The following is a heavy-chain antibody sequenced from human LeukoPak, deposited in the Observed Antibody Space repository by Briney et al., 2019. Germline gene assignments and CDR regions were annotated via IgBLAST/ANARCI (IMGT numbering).Heavy chain of an antibody. Sequence: GGSLRLSCTASGFIFNDFWMSWVRQAPGEGLEWVANIRQDGGAKNYVDSVKGRFTISRDNAKKSLYLQMNSLRAEDTAVYYCAKVRTGHYFDYWGQGTLVTVSS. CDR3: AKVRTGHYFDY. J-gene: IGHJ4*02. D-gene: IGHD3/OR15-3a*01. V-gene: IGHV3-7*03. CDR1: GFIFNDFW. CDR2: IRQDGGAK.